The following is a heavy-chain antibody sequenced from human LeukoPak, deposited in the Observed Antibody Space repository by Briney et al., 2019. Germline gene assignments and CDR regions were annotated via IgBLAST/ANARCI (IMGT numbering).Heavy chain of an antibody. D-gene: IGHD3-22*01. J-gene: IGHJ4*02. CDR2: IYYSGST. Sequence: PSETLSLTCTVSGGSISSYYWSWIRQPPGKGLEWIGYIYYSGSTNYNPSLKSRVTISVDTSKNQFSLKLSSVTAADTAVYYCARVASYYYDLLGYFDYWGQGTLVTVSS. CDR1: GGSISSYY. V-gene: IGHV4-59*01. CDR3: ARVASYYYDLLGYFDY.